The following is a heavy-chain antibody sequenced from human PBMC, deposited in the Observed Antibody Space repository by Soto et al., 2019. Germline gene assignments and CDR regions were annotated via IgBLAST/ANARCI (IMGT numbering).Heavy chain of an antibody. CDR2: IHYSGST. Sequence: SETLSLTCTVSSGSISSSRYYWGWIRQPPGKGLEWIGSIHYSGSTYYNPSLKSRVTISVDTSKNQFSLKLSSVTAADTAVYYCARQGYGNSRGFVDYWGQGTLVTVSS. CDR3: ARQGYGNSRGFVDY. D-gene: IGHD6-13*01. J-gene: IGHJ4*02. V-gene: IGHV4-39*01. CDR1: SGSISSSRYY.